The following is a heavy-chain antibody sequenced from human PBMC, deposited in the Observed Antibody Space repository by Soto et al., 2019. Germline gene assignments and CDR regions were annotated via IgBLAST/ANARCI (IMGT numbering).Heavy chain of an antibody. Sequence: QVQLVESGGGVVQPGRSLRLSCAASGFTFSSYGMHWVRQAPGKGLEWVAVIWYDGSNKYYADSVKGRFTISRDNSKNTPYLRMTSLRAEDTAVYYCASELGIVGAKYFDYWGQGTLVTVSS. CDR1: GFTFSSYG. J-gene: IGHJ4*02. CDR2: IWYDGSNK. D-gene: IGHD1-26*01. CDR3: ASELGIVGAKYFDY. V-gene: IGHV3-33*01.